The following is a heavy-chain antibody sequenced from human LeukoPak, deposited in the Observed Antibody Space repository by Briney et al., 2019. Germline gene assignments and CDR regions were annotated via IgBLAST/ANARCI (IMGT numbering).Heavy chain of an antibody. D-gene: IGHD6-19*01. V-gene: IGHV4-39*01. CDR1: GGSISSSSYY. CDR3: ARPNSSGYNYFDY. Sequence: SETLSLTCTVSGGSISSSSYYWGWIRQPPGKGLEWIGSIYYSGSTYYNPSLKSRVTISVDTSMNQFSLKLSSVTAADTAVYYCARPNSSGYNYFDYWGQGTLVTVSS. J-gene: IGHJ4*02. CDR2: IYYSGST.